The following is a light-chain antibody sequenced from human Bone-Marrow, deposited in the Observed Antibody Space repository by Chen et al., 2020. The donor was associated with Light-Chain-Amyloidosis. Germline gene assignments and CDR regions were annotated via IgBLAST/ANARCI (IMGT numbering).Light chain of an antibody. CDR1: SDDVGDYNH. V-gene: IGLV2-14*01. CDR2: EVT. Sequence: QSAVTPPAAVSVSPGQAITNPCTGTSDDVGDYNHVSWYQQHPDKAPKLMIYEVTNRPACVPDRFSSSKSDNTASLTISRLQTEDEADYFCSSYTITNTLVFGSGTRVTVL. J-gene: IGLJ1*01. CDR3: SSYTITNTLV.